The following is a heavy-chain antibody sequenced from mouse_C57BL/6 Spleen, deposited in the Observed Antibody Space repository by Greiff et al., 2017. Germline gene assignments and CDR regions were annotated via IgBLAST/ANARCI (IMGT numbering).Heavy chain of an antibody. CDR3: ARAPYGSLYYYAMDY. J-gene: IGHJ4*01. Sequence: EVQLQESGPELVKPGASVKISCKASGYSFTDYNMNWVKQSNGKSLEWIGVINPNYGTTSYNQKFKGKATLTVDQSASTAYMQLNSLTSEDSAVYYCARAPYGSLYYYAMDYWGQGTSVTVSS. CDR1: GYSFTDYN. D-gene: IGHD1-1*01. V-gene: IGHV1-39*01. CDR2: INPNYGTT.